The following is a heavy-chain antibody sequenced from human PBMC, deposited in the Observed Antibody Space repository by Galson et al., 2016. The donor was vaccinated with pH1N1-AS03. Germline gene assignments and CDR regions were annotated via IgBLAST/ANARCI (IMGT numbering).Heavy chain of an antibody. CDR2: ISFDGTNK. V-gene: IGHV3-30*18. Sequence: SLRLSCAASGFTISNFGMLWVRQAPGQGLEWVAIISFDGTNKYYADSVKGRFSISRDDSKNTLFLQMGALRAVDMAVYYCANDFNYDFWSGYSFYWGQGALVTVSS. CDR1: GFTISNFG. D-gene: IGHD3/OR15-3a*01. J-gene: IGHJ4*02. CDR3: ANDFNYDFWSGYSFY.